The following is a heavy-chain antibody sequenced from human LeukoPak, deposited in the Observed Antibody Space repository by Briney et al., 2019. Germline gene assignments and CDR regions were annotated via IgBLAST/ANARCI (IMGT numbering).Heavy chain of an antibody. Sequence: ALVKVSCKASGYTFSRNAINWVRQAPGQGLEWMGWLNTKTGTPTYAQGFTGRFVFSLDISVSTTYLQISNLKPEDTAVYYCARRSPSADAFDIWGQGTMVTVSS. CDR3: ARRSPSADAFDI. CDR1: GYTFSRNA. J-gene: IGHJ3*02. V-gene: IGHV7-4-1*02. CDR2: LNTKTGTP.